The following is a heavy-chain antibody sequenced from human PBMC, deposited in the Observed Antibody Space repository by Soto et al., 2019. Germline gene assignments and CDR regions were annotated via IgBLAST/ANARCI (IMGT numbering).Heavy chain of an antibody. V-gene: IGHV4-34*01. CDR2: INPSGST. Sequence: SETLSLTCAVYGGSFSGYYWSWIRQPPGKGLEWIGEINPSGSTNYNPSLKSRVSISVETSKNQFSLKMNSVTAADTAVYYCASSLDYYYYGMDVWGQGTTVTVSS. CDR1: GGSFSGYY. J-gene: IGHJ6*02. CDR3: ASSLDYYYYGMDV.